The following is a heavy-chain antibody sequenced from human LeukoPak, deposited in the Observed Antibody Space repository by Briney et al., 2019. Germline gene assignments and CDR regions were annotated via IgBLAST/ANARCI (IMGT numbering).Heavy chain of an antibody. Sequence: SETLSLTCTVSGFSISSGYYWGWIRQPPGKGLEWIGSIYYSGTTYYNPSLKSRVSISVDTSKNQFYLKLSPVTAADKAVYYCARVDYSSGYFADYWGQGTLVTVYS. CDR2: IYYSGTT. D-gene: IGHD3-22*01. CDR1: GFSISSGYY. J-gene: IGHJ4*02. V-gene: IGHV4-38-2*02. CDR3: ARVDYSSGYFADY.